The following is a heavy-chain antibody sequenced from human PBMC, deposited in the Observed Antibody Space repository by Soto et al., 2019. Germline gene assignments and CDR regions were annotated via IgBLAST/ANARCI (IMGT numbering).Heavy chain of an antibody. CDR3: AKVYCSGGSCYSEDRYFDY. V-gene: IGHV3-30*18. D-gene: IGHD2-15*01. Sequence: GGSVRLSCAAPGFNFSSYCMRWARHAPGEGLEWVAVISYDGSNKYYADSVEGGFTISRENSKNQLYLKMNSLRAEDTDVYYCAKVYCSGGSCYSEDRYFDYWGQGTLVTVSS. CDR1: GFNFSSYC. CDR2: ISYDGSNK. J-gene: IGHJ4*02.